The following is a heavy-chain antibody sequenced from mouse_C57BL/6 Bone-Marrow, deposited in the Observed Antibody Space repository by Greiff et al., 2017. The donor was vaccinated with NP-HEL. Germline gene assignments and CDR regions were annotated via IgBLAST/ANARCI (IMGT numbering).Heavy chain of an antibody. CDR3: VRRDYDYDGGHYYAMDY. CDR1: GFSFNTYA. Sequence: EVQGVESGGGLVQPKGSLKLSCAASGFSFNTYAMNWVRQAPGKGLEWVARIRSKSNNYATYYADSVKDRFTISRDDSESMLYLQMNNLKTEDTAMYYGVRRDYDYDGGHYYAMDYWGQGTSVTVSS. D-gene: IGHD2-4*01. J-gene: IGHJ4*01. CDR2: IRSKSNNYAT. V-gene: IGHV10-1*01.